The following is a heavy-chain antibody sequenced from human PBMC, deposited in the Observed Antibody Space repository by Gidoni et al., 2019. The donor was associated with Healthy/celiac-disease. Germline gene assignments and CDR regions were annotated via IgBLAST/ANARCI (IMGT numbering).Heavy chain of an antibody. Sequence: EVQLVESGGGLVQPGGSLRLSCSASGFTFSSYAMHWVRQAPGKGLEYVSAISSNGGSTYYADSVKGRFTISRDNSKNTLYLQMSSLRAEDTAVYYCVKDLLRLGEQLSPYYFDYWGQGTLVTVSS. CDR3: VKDLLRLGEQLSPYYFDY. J-gene: IGHJ4*02. D-gene: IGHD3-16*01. V-gene: IGHV3-64D*06. CDR1: GFTFSSYA. CDR2: ISSNGGST.